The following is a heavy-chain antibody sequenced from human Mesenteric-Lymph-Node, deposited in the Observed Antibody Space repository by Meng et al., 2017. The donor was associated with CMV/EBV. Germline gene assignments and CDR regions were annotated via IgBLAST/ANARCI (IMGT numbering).Heavy chain of an antibody. CDR1: GFTFSAYA. Sequence: GGSLRLSCAASGFTFSAYAMSWVRQAPGKGLEWVSVIYGGDSTYYADSAKGRFTISRDKSKNTLYLQMSSLRAEDTAVYYCAGGHDSSGYLGYWGQGTLVT. CDR2: IYGGDST. CDR3: AGGHDSSGYLGY. J-gene: IGHJ4*02. V-gene: IGHV3-23*03. D-gene: IGHD3-22*01.